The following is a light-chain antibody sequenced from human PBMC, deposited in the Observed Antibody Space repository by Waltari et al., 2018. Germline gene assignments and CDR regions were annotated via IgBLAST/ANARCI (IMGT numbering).Light chain of an antibody. CDR3: QQYNSYLG. CDR1: QSISSW. V-gene: IGKV1-5*03. J-gene: IGKJ3*01. CDR2: KAS. Sequence: DIQMTQSPSTLSASVGDRVTITCRASQSISSWLAWYQQKPGKAPKLLIYKASSLESGVPSRFSGSGSVTEFTLTISSLQPDDFATYYFQQYNSYLGFGPGTKVDIK.